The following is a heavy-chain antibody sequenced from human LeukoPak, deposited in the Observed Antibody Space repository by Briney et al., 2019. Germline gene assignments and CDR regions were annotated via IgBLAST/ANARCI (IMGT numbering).Heavy chain of an antibody. D-gene: IGHD3-22*01. CDR1: GFTFSSYG. V-gene: IGHV3-30*03. Sequence: PGRSLRLSCAASGFTFSSYGMHWVRQAPGKGLEWVAVISYDGSNKYYADSVKGRFTISRDNSKNTLYLQMNSLRAEDTAVYYCARPYYYDSSGKDYWGQGTLVTVSS. CDR2: ISYDGSNK. J-gene: IGHJ4*02. CDR3: ARPYYYDSSGKDY.